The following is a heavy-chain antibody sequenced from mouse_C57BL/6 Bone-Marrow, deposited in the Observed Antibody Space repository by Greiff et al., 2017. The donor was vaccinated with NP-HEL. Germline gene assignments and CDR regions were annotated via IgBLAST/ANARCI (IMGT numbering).Heavy chain of an antibody. CDR1: GYSITSGYY. J-gene: IGHJ4*01. CDR2: ISYDGSN. CDR3: ARGRYYAMDY. Sequence: EVKLMESGPGLVKPSQSLSLTCSVTGYSITSGYYWNWIRQFPGNKLEWMGYISYDGSNNYNPSLKNRISITRDPSKNQFFLKLNSVTTEDTATYYCARGRYYAMDYWGQGTSVTVSS. V-gene: IGHV3-6*01.